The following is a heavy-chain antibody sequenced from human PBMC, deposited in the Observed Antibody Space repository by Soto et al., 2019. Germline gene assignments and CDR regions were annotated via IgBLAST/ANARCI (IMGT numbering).Heavy chain of an antibody. CDR1: GYTFTGYF. D-gene: IGHD3-3*01. CDR2: INPNSGAT. Sequence: ASVKVSCKASGYTFTGYFMHWVRQAPGQGLEWMGWINPNSGATKYAQKFQGRVTLSRDTSISTAYMELSGLRSDDAAVYYCARGGGTILAPLPWGQGTLVTVSS. CDR3: ARGGGTILAPLP. V-gene: IGHV1-2*02. J-gene: IGHJ5*02.